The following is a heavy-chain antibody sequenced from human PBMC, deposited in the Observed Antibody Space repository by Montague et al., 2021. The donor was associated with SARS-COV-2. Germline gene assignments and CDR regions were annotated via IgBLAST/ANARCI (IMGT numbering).Heavy chain of an antibody. V-gene: IGHV2-70*01. CDR3: ARTHYDILAGYYIAFDY. CDR1: GFSLSTSGMC. Sequence: PALVKPTQTLTLTCTFSGFSLSTSGMCVSWIRQPPGKALEWLAHIDWDDDKYYSTSLTTRLTISKDTSKIQVVLTMTNMDPVDTATYYCARTHYDILAGYYIAFDYWGQGTLVTVSS. CDR2: IDWDDDK. D-gene: IGHD3-9*01. J-gene: IGHJ4*02.